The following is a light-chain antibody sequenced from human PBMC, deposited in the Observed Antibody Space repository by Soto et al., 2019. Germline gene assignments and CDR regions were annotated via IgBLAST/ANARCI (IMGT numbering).Light chain of an antibody. CDR2: KAS. J-gene: IGKJ1*01. V-gene: IGKV1-5*03. CDR1: QSISSW. Sequence: DLQMTQSPSTLSASVGDRDTITCRASQSISSWLAWYQQKPGKAPKLLIYKASSLESGVPSRFSGSGSGTEFTLTISSLQPDDFATYYCQQYNSYSPWTFGQGTKVEIK. CDR3: QQYNSYSPWT.